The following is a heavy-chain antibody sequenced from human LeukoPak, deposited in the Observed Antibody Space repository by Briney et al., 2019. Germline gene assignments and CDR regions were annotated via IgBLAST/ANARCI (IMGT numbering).Heavy chain of an antibody. CDR3: AKVLRIWFGDSDPGVTFDY. Sequence: GGSLRLSCAASGFTFSSYAMHWVRQAPGKGLEWVAVISYDGSNKYYADSVKGRFTNSRDNSKNTLYLQMNSLRAEDTAVYYCAKVLRIWFGDSDPGVTFDYWGQGTLVTVSS. J-gene: IGHJ4*02. CDR2: ISYDGSNK. V-gene: IGHV3-30*04. CDR1: GFTFSSYA. D-gene: IGHD3-10*01.